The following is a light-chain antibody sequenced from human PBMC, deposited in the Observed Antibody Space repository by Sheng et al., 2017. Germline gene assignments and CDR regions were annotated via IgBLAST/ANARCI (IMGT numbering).Light chain of an antibody. CDR1: SSNIGAGYD. CDR3: QSYDSSLSGSKV. J-gene: IGLJ3*02. V-gene: IGLV1-40*01. Sequence: QSVLTQPPSVSGAPGQTVTISCSGSSSNIGAGYDVNWYQHLPATAPKLLIYGNKYRPSGVPERFSGSQSGTSASLAITGLQAEDEAHYYCQSYDSSLSGSKVFGGGTKLTVL. CDR2: GNK.